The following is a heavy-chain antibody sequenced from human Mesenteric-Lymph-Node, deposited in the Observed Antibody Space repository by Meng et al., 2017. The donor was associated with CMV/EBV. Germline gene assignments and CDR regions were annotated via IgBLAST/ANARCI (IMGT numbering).Heavy chain of an antibody. V-gene: IGHV3-30*02. D-gene: IGHD2-15*01. CDR1: GFTFSSYG. J-gene: IGHJ4*02. Sequence: GESLKISCAASGFTFSSYGMHWVRQAPGKGLEWVAFIRYDGSNKYYADSVKGRFTISRDNSRSTLYVQINSLRADDTGIYYCARAAYCSDSSCPFNYWGQGTLVTVSS. CDR3: ARAAYCSDSSCPFNY. CDR2: IRYDGSNK.